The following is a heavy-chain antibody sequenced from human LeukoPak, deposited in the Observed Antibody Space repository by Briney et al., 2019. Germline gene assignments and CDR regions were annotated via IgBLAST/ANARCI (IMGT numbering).Heavy chain of an antibody. D-gene: IGHD3-16*02. J-gene: IGHJ6*02. CDR2: INHSGST. CDR1: GGSFSGYY. CDR3: ARVRYRMATSYYYGMDV. Sequence: PSETLSLTCAVYGGSFSGYYWSWIRQPPGKGLEWIGEINHSGSTNYNPSLKSRVTISVDTSKNQFSLKLSSVTAADTAVYYCARVRYRMATSYYYGMDVWGQGTTVTVSS. V-gene: IGHV4-34*01.